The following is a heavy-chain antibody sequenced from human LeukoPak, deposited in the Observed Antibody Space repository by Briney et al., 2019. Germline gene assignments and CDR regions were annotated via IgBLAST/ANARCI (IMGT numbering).Heavy chain of an antibody. V-gene: IGHV3-11*05. J-gene: IGHJ6*02. D-gene: IGHD6-19*01. Sequence: GGSLRLSCAASRFSFSDSYMSWIRQAPGKGLEWVSYISSSGDYTAYADSVQGRFTISRDNAKNSLYLQMNSLRAEDTAVYYCAKGKVAGLRYYYYGMDVWGQGTTVTVSS. CDR2: ISSSGDYT. CDR3: AKGKVAGLRYYYYGMDV. CDR1: RFSFSDSY.